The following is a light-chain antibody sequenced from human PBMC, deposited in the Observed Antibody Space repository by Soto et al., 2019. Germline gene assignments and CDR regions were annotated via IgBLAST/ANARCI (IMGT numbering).Light chain of an antibody. Sequence: HSALTQPPSASGSLGQSVTISCTGTSSDVGGYNYVSWHQQHPGKAPKVMIYEVTKRPPGVPDRFSGSKSGNTASLTVSGLQAEDEADYYCSSFAGGGNPVLLGGGTKVTVL. CDR2: EVT. V-gene: IGLV2-8*01. J-gene: IGLJ2*01. CDR1: SSDVGGYNY. CDR3: SSFAGGGNPVL.